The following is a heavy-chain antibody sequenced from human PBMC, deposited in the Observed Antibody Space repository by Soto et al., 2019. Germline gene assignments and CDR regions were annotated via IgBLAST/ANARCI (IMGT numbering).Heavy chain of an antibody. D-gene: IGHD2-15*01. CDR3: ARDPAVVAVVNWFDP. CDR1: GGSVSSDNYY. V-gene: IGHV4-61*01. CDR2: MYYSGSP. J-gene: IGHJ5*02. Sequence: PSETLSLTCTVSGGSVSSDNYYWSWIRQPPGKGLEWIGYMYYSGSPKYNPSLKSRLTMSVDTSRNHFSLKLSSVTAADTAVYYCARDPAVVAVVNWFDPWGQGTLVTVSS.